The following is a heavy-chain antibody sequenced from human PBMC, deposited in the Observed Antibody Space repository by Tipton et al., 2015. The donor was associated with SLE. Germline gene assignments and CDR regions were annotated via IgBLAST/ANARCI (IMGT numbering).Heavy chain of an antibody. V-gene: IGHV4-39*07. CDR3: ARALTGGPFDY. CDR1: GGSISSSSYY. CDR2: INHSGST. J-gene: IGHJ4*02. Sequence: TLSLTCAVSGGSISSSSYYWGWIRQPPGKGLEWIGEINHSGSTNYNPSLKSRVTISVDTSKNQFSLKLSSVTAADTAVYYCARALTGGPFDYWGQGTLVTVSS. D-gene: IGHD7-27*01.